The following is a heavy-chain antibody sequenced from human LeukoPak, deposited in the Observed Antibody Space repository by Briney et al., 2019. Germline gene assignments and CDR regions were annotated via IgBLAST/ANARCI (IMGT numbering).Heavy chain of an antibody. D-gene: IGHD1-26*01. CDR3: ASSGSYRFDY. CDR2: ISYDGSNK. Sequence: GGSLRLSCAASGFTFSSYAMHWVRQAPGKGLEWVAVISYDGSNKYYADSVKGRFTISRDNSKNTLYLQMNSLRAEDTAVYYCASSGSYRFDYWGQGTLVTVSS. J-gene: IGHJ4*02. CDR1: GFTFSSYA. V-gene: IGHV3-30-3*01.